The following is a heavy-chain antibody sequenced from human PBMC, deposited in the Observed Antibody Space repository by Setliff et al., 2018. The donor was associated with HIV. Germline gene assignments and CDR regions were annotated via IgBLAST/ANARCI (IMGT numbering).Heavy chain of an antibody. CDR3: ATEGAGGSYQRASALDV. V-gene: IGHV1-18*01. CDR2: ISTYNGNT. J-gene: IGHJ3*01. CDR1: GYSFVSYG. D-gene: IGHD1-26*01. Sequence: ASVKVSCKTSGYSFVSYGISWVRQAPGQGLEWMGWISTYNGNTNYAQNLQGRVTMTTDTSTSTAYMELRSLTSDDTAVYYCATEGAGGSYQRASALDVWGQGTMVTVSS.